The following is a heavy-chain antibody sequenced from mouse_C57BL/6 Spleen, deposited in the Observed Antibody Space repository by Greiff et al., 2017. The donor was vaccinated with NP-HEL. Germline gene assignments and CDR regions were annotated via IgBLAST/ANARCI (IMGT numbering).Heavy chain of an antibody. CDR1: GYAFSSSW. D-gene: IGHD2-1*01. CDR2: IYPGDGDT. J-gene: IGHJ2*01. CDR3: ARHYGNFYFDY. V-gene: IGHV1-82*01. Sequence: VQLQQSGPELVKPGASVKISCEASGYAFSSSWMNWVKQRPGKGLEWIGRIYPGDGDTNYNGKFKGKATLTADKSASTAYMQLSSLTSEDSAVYFCARHYGNFYFDYWGQGTTLTVSS.